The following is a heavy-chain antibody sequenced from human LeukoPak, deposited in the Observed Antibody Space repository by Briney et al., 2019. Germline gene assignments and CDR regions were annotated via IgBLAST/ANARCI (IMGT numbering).Heavy chain of an antibody. CDR3: ARELKIEALATVGFGI. CDR1: GFTFSSYA. J-gene: IGHJ3*02. D-gene: IGHD1-7*01. Sequence: GGSLRLSCAASGFTFSSYAMSWVRQAPGKGLEWVSAISGSGSNTYYPGSVKGRFTISRDNSRNTLYLQMNSLRAEDTAVYYCARELKIEALATVGFGIWGQGTLVTVSS. CDR2: ISGSGSNT. V-gene: IGHV3-23*01.